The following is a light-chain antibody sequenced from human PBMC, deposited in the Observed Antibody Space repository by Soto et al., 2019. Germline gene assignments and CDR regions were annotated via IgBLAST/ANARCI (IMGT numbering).Light chain of an antibody. CDR2: SND. J-gene: IGLJ3*02. Sequence: QSVLTQPPSASGTPGQRVTISCSGSDSNIGSNTVNWYQHLPGMAPKLLTHSNDRRPSGVADRFSGSKSGTSAALAISGLQAGDEADYYCATWDDILNGWVFGGGTKLTVL. V-gene: IGLV1-44*01. CDR3: ATWDDILNGWV. CDR1: DSNIGSNT.